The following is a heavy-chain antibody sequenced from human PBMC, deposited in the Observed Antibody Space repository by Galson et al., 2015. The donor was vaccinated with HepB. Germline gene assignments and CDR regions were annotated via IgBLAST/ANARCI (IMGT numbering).Heavy chain of an antibody. CDR2: IYSGGST. CDR1: GFTVSSNY. Sequence: SLRLSCVASGFTVSSNYMSWVRQAPGKGLEWVSVIYSGGSTYYADSVKGRFTISRDNSKNTLYLQMNSLRAEDTAVYYCARGGGIQLWSEFDYWGQGTLVTVSS. CDR3: ARGGGIQLWSEFDY. D-gene: IGHD5-18*01. V-gene: IGHV3-53*01. J-gene: IGHJ4*02.